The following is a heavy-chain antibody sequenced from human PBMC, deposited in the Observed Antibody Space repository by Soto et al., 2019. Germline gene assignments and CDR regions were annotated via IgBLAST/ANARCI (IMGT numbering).Heavy chain of an antibody. CDR3: ARGSDVAARQLIDF. CDR1: GYTFTSYY. V-gene: IGHV1-46*01. CDR2: INPSGGDT. D-gene: IGHD6-6*01. J-gene: IGHJ4*02. Sequence: QVHLVQSGAEVKKPGASVKVSCKASGYTFTSYYVHWVRQAPGQGLEWMGLINPSGGDTFYAQKFQGRVTMARDTSTRAVFLGLSNLRSEDTAMYFCARGSDVAARQLIDFWGQGNLVTVSS.